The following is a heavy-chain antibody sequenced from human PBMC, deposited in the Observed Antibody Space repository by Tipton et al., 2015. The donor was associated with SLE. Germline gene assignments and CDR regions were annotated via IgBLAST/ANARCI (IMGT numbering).Heavy chain of an antibody. Sequence: QSGAEVKKPGASVKVSCKASGYTFTGYYMHWVRQAPGQGLEWMGRINPNSGGTNYAQKFQGRVTMTRDTSISTAYMELSRLRSDDTAVYYCARDRGKLGMDLNYWGQGTLVTVSS. V-gene: IGHV1-2*06. J-gene: IGHJ4*02. CDR1: GYTFTGYY. CDR2: INPNSGGT. CDR3: ARDRGKLGMDLNY. D-gene: IGHD7-27*01.